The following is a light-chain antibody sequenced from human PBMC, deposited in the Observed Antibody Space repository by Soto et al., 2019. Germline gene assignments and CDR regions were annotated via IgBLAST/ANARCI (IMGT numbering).Light chain of an antibody. Sequence: QPVLTQPPSVSGAPGQRVTISCTGSSSNIGADFDVHWYQQLPGTAPKLLIFVNTNRPSGVPDRFSGSKSGTSASLAITGLQAEDEADYYCQSYDSSLSGYVFGTGTKVTVL. CDR2: VNT. CDR3: QSYDSSLSGYV. J-gene: IGLJ1*01. CDR1: SSNIGADFD. V-gene: IGLV1-40*01.